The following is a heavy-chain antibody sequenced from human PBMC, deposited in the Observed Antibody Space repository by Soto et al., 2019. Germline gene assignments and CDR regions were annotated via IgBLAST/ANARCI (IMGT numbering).Heavy chain of an antibody. CDR1: GYTFTNYD. CDR2: ISTYTGNT. CDR3: ARGYYYGSGRPTPGGMDV. Sequence: QVHLVQSGAEVKKPGASVKVSCKASGYTFTNYDINWVRQAPGQGLEWMGWISTYTGNTNYAQKRQGRVTMTTETSTSTADMELRSLRSDDTAVYYCARGYYYGSGRPTPGGMDVWGQGSTVTVAS. D-gene: IGHD3-10*01. J-gene: IGHJ6*02. V-gene: IGHV1-18*01.